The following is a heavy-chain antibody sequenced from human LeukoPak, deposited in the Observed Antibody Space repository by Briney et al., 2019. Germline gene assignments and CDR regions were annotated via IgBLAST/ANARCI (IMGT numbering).Heavy chain of an antibody. D-gene: IGHD6-19*01. V-gene: IGHV3-48*04. CDR3: ASKPMSSGWLGFDY. Sequence: PGGSLRLSCAASGFTFSSYSMNWVRQAPGKGLEWVSYISSSSSTIYYADSVKGRFTISRDNAKNSLYLQMNSLRAEDTAVYYCASKPMSSGWLGFDYWGQGTLVTVSS. J-gene: IGHJ4*02. CDR1: GFTFSSYS. CDR2: ISSSSSTI.